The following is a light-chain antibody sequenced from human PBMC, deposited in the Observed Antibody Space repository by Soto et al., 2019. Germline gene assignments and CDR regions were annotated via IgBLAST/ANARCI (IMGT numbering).Light chain of an antibody. Sequence: DIQMTQSPSTLSASVGGRVTITCRASQSINIWLAWYQQKPGKAPKVLIYDASSLKSGVPSRFSGSGSGTEFTLTISSLQPDDFATYYCQQYKSYSWTFGQGTKVDIK. CDR2: DAS. CDR1: QSINIW. CDR3: QQYKSYSWT. V-gene: IGKV1-5*01. J-gene: IGKJ1*01.